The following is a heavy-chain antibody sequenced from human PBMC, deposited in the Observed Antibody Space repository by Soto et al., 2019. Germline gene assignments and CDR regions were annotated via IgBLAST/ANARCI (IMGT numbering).Heavy chain of an antibody. CDR2: IYYSGST. Sequence: QLQLQESGPGLVKPSETLSLTCTVSGGSISSSSYYWGWIRQPPGKGLEWIGSIYYSGSTYYNPSLKSRVTISVDTSENQFSLKLSSVTAADTAVYYCARTETDSSGYPSDYWGQGTLVTVSS. J-gene: IGHJ4*02. D-gene: IGHD3-22*01. V-gene: IGHV4-39*01. CDR1: GGSISSSSYY. CDR3: ARTETDSSGYPSDY.